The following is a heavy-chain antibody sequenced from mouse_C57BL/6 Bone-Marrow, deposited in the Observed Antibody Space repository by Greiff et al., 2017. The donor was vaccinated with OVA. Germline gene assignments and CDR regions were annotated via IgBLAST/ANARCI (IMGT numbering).Heavy chain of an antibody. Sequence: VQLKQSGAELVRPGASVKLSCTASGFNIKDDYMHWVKQRPEQGLEWIGWIDPENGDTEYASKFQGKATITADTSSNTAYLQLSSLTSEDTAVYYCTPYGSSYYFDYWGQGTTLTGSS. D-gene: IGHD1-1*01. V-gene: IGHV14-4*01. CDR1: GFNIKDDY. J-gene: IGHJ2*01. CDR3: TPYGSSYYFDY. CDR2: IDPENGDT.